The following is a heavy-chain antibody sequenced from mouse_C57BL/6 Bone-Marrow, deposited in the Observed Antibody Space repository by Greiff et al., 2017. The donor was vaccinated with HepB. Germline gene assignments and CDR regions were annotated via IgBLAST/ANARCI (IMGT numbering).Heavy chain of an antibody. CDR1: GYTFTDYE. J-gene: IGHJ4*01. Sequence: QVQLQQSGAELVRPGASVTLSCKASGYTFTDYEMHWVKQTPVHGLEWIGAIDPETGGTAYNQKFKGKAILTADKSSSTAYMELRSPTSEDSAVYYCTPDGYYGGNAMDYWGQGTSVTVSS. D-gene: IGHD2-3*01. V-gene: IGHV1-15*01. CDR2: IDPETGGT. CDR3: TPDGYYGGNAMDY.